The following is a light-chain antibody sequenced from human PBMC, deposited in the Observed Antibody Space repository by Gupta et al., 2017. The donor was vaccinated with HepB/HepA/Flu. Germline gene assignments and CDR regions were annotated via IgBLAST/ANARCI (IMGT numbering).Light chain of an antibody. V-gene: IGLV2-14*03. CDR2: NVS. J-gene: IGLJ2*01. CDR3: SCCATANTHVL. CDR1: SNDIGNYYS. Sequence: SALTQPASVSGSPGQSITVPCTGTSNDIGNYYSVSWYQQFPGKVPKLILYNVSHRPSGISSRFSGSKSGNTASLTISGLQAEDEADYFCSCCATANTHVLFGGGTRLTIL.